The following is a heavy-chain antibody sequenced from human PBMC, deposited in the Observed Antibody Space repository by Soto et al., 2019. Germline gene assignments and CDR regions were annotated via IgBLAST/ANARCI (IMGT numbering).Heavy chain of an antibody. CDR3: ARGHLDYYGSGSYLQNYYYYMDV. D-gene: IGHD3-10*01. Sequence: SETLSVTCAVYGGSFSGYYWSWIRQPPGKGLEWIGEINHSGSTNYNPSLKSRVTISVDTSKNQFSLKLSSVTAADTAVYYCARGHLDYYGSGSYLQNYYYYMDVWGKGTTVTVSS. CDR2: INHSGST. V-gene: IGHV4-34*01. CDR1: GGSFSGYY. J-gene: IGHJ6*03.